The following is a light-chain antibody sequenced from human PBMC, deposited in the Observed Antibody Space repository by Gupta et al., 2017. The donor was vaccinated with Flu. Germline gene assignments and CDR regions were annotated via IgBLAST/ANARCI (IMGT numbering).Light chain of an antibody. CDR3: QQYYSTPFT. Sequence: DIVMTQSPDSLPVSLGERATINCKSSQSLLYSSNNKNYLAWFQQKPGQPPKLLIYWASTRESGVPDRFSGSGSGTDFILTISSLQAEDVAVYYCQQYYSTPFTFGPGTKVDIK. CDR1: QSLLYSSNNKNY. J-gene: IGKJ3*01. CDR2: WAS. V-gene: IGKV4-1*01.